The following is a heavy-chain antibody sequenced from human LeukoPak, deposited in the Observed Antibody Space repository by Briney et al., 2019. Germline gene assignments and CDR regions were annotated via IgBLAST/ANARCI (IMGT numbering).Heavy chain of an antibody. J-gene: IGHJ6*03. D-gene: IGHD6-13*01. CDR1: GYTFTSYW. Sequence: GESLKISCRGSGYTFTSYWIAWVRQMPGKGLEWMGIIYPGDSDTRYSPSFQGQVTISADKPISTAYLQWSSLKASDTALYYCARRTGAASYYYYMDVWGKGTTVTVSS. CDR3: ARRTGAASYYYYMDV. CDR2: IYPGDSDT. V-gene: IGHV5-51*01.